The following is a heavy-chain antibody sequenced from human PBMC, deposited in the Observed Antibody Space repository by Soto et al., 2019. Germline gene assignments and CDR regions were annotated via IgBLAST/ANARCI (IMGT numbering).Heavy chain of an antibody. Sequence: ASVKVSCKASGYTFTSYDINWVRQAPGQGLEWMGWINAGNGNTKYSQKFQGRVTMTRDTSASTAYMELSSLRSEDTAVYYCARNYYDSSGYSGGWFDPWGQGTLVTVSS. CDR3: ARNYYDSSGYSGGWFDP. CDR1: GYTFTSYD. J-gene: IGHJ5*02. V-gene: IGHV1-3*01. D-gene: IGHD3-22*01. CDR2: INAGNGNT.